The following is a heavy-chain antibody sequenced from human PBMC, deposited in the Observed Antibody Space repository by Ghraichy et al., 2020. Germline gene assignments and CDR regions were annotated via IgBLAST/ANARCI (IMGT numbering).Heavy chain of an antibody. Sequence: GGSLRLSCAASGFTFSSYAMSWVRQAPGKGLEWVSSIRYSGSSIYYTDSVKGRFTISRDNSKNTLYLQMNSLRAEDTAVYYCAKDRDYYDSSGYYFNAFDIWGQGTIVTVSS. D-gene: IGHD3-22*01. CDR3: AKDRDYYDSSGYYFNAFDI. CDR2: IRYSGSSI. CDR1: GFTFSSYA. V-gene: IGHV3-23*01. J-gene: IGHJ3*02.